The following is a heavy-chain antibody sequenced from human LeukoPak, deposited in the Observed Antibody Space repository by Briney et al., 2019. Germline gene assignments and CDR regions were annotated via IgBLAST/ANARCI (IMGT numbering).Heavy chain of an antibody. CDR2: ISGSGGST. V-gene: IGHV3-23*01. CDR1: GFTFSISN. CDR3: TQGYYYDSSGYLGDAFDI. Sequence: GGSLRLSCAASGFTFSISNMNWVRQAPGKGLEWVSAISGSGGSTYYADSVKGRFTISRDNSKNTLYLQMNSLRAEDTAVYYCTQGYYYDSSGYLGDAFDIWGQGTMVTVSS. D-gene: IGHD3-22*01. J-gene: IGHJ3*02.